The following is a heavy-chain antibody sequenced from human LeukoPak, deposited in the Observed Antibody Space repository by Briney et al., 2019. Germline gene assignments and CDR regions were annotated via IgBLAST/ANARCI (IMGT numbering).Heavy chain of an antibody. V-gene: IGHV3-23*01. D-gene: IGHD3-22*01. Sequence: GGSLRLSCAASGFTFSSYAMSWVRQAPGKGLEWVSAISGSGGSTYYADSVKGRFTISRDNSKNTLYLRMNSLSAEDTAVYFCAKMKGLYYYDSAGYSDNWGQGTLVTVSS. J-gene: IGHJ4*02. CDR1: GFTFSSYA. CDR3: AKMKGLYYYDSAGYSDN. CDR2: ISGSGGST.